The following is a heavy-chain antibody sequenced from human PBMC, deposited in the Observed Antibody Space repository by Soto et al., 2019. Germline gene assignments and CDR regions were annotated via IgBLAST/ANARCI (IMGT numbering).Heavy chain of an antibody. CDR2: ISAYNGNT. CDR1: GYTFTSYG. J-gene: IGHJ4*02. D-gene: IGHD6-6*01. Sequence: QVQRVQSGAEVKKPGASVKVSCKASGYTFTSYGISWVRQAPGQWLEGMGWISAYNGNTNYAQNLQGRVTMTTDTSTRTGYMELRSLRSDDTAVYYCARVRGQIVPHYWGQGTLVTVSS. CDR3: ARVRGQIVPHY. V-gene: IGHV1-18*01.